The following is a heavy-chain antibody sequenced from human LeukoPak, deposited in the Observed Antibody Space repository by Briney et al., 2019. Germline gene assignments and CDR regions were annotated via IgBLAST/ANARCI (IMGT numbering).Heavy chain of an antibody. D-gene: IGHD1-26*01. CDR2: ISGSGGST. CDR3: AKDFSIVGATTTLH. J-gene: IGHJ4*02. V-gene: IGHV3-23*01. Sequence: GGSLRLSCAASGFTFSSYAMSWVRQAPGKGLEWVSAISGSGGSTYYADSVKGRFTISRDNSKNTLYLQMNSLRAEVTAVYYCAKDFSIVGATTTLHWGQGTLVTVSS. CDR1: GFTFSSYA.